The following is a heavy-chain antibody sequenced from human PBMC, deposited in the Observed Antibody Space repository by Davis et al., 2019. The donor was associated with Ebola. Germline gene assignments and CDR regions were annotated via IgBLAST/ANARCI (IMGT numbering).Heavy chain of an antibody. D-gene: IGHD6-13*01. CDR3: ARDPYSRYGNYYNGMDV. J-gene: IGHJ6*02. Sequence: GESLKTPCPAPGFPFSDYYMRRVRQAPGTGLEWVANIKQDGSEKYYVDSVKGRFTISRDNAKNSPYLQKNSLGAEDTAVYYCARDPYSRYGNYYNGMDVWGQGTTVTVS. CDR1: GFPFSDYY. V-gene: IGHV3-7*03. CDR2: IKQDGSEK.